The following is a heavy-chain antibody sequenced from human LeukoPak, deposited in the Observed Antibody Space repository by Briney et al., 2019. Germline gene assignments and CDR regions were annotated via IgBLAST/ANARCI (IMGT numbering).Heavy chain of an antibody. V-gene: IGHV4-61*02. Sequence: RTSETLSLTCSVSGGSLSSGIYYWSWIRQPAGKGLEWIGRIYTSGGTNYNPSLKSLVTISIDTSKNQFSLKLNSVTAADTAVYYCARASDGCSDASCYGYWGQGTLVTVSS. D-gene: IGHD2-2*01. J-gene: IGHJ4*02. CDR1: GGSLSSGIYY. CDR2: IYTSGGT. CDR3: ARASDGCSDASCYGY.